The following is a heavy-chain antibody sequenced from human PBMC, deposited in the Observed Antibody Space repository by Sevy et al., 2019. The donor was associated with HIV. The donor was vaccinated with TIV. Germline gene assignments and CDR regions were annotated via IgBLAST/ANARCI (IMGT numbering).Heavy chain of an antibody. CDR1: GFTFGDYA. V-gene: IGHV3-49*03. Sequence: GGSLRLSCTASGFTFGDYAMSWFRQAPGKGLEWVGFIRSKAYGGTTEYAASVKGRFTISRDDSKSIAYLQMNSLKTEDTAVYYCTREIKYSSSRYGFDYWGQGTLVTVSS. D-gene: IGHD6-13*01. J-gene: IGHJ4*02. CDR2: IRSKAYGGTT. CDR3: TREIKYSSSRYGFDY.